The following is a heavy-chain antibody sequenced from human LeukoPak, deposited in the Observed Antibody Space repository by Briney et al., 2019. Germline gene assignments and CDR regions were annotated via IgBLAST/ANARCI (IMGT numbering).Heavy chain of an antibody. CDR1: GFTFSSYA. CDR3: ARNLPAADY. J-gene: IGHJ4*02. V-gene: IGHV3-23*01. D-gene: IGHD2-2*01. CDR2: ISGGGST. Sequence: GGSLRLSCAASGFTFSSYAMSWVRQAPGKGLEWVSGISGGGSTYYADSVKGRFTISRDNAKNSLYLQMNSLRAEDTAVYYCARNLPAADYWGQGTLVTVSS.